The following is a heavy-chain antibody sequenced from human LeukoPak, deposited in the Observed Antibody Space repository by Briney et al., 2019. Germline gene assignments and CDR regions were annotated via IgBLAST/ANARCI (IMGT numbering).Heavy chain of an antibody. J-gene: IGHJ4*02. CDR1: GFTFSSYA. CDR2: IRSKAYGGTT. D-gene: IGHD2-2*02. V-gene: IGHV3-49*04. Sequence: GGSLRLSCAASGFTFSSYAMSWVRQAPGKGLEWVGFIRSKAYGGTTEYAASVKGRFTISRDDSKSIAYLQMNSLKTEDTAVYHCTRQYCSSTSCYMYYFDYWGQGTLVTVSS. CDR3: TRQYCSSTSCYMYYFDY.